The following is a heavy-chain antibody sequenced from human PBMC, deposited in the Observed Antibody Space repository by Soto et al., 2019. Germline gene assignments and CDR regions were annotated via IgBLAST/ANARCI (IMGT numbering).Heavy chain of an antibody. V-gene: IGHV3-30*18. J-gene: IGHJ5*01. CDR1: GFTFSTHG. CDR2: ISHDGSEK. Sequence: QVQLVESGGGLVQPGTSLRLSCAASGFTFSTHGMHWVRQAPGKGLELVAMISHDGSEKYYVDSVKGRFTISRDISKNMLFLQMDIRRVEDTAVYYCAKDWGAAGWYNWFDSWGQGTMVTVSS. CDR3: AKDWGAAGWYNWFDS. D-gene: IGHD6-19*01.